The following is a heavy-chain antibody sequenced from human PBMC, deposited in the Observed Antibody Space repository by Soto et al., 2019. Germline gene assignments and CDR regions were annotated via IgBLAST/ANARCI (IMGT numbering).Heavy chain of an antibody. CDR3: ARGRSFGADY. D-gene: IGHD3-16*01. V-gene: IGHV1-8*01. J-gene: IGHJ4*02. CDR2: LNPNSGNT. CDR1: GYTFTSYD. Sequence: QVQLVQSGAEVKKPGASVKVSCKASGYTFTSYDINWVRQATGQGLEWMGWLNPNSGNTGYAQKFQGRVTMTRNTPRTTVYMELSSLRSEHRAVHYRARGRSFGADYWGQGTLVTVSS.